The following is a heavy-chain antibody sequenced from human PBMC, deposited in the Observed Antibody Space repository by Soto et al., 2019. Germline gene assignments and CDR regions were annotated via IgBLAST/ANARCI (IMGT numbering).Heavy chain of an antibody. D-gene: IGHD1-1*01. CDR3: ARDRNAARSDY. CDR1: GFTFSYFY. CDR2: ISSGSTNI. Sequence: QVQLVESGGGLVKPGGSLRLSCAASGFTFSYFYMSWIRQAPGKGLEWISYISSGSTNIFYADSVKGRFTVSRDNAKNSVYLQMDSLRADDTAVYYRARDRNAARSDYWGQGTLVNVSS. V-gene: IGHV3-11*01. J-gene: IGHJ4*02.